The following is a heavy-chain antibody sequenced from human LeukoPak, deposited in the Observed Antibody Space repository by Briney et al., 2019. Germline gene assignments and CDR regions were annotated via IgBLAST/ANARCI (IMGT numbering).Heavy chain of an antibody. V-gene: IGHV3-7*01. CDR2: IKQDGSEK. J-gene: IGHJ4*02. CDR3: ARDPGPRVPPGSYSDY. D-gene: IGHD1-26*01. CDR1: GFTFSAYS. Sequence: GGSLRLSCAASGFTFSAYSMSWVRQAPGKGLERVANIKQDGSEKYYVGSVKGRFTISRDNANNSLYLQMNSLRAEDTAVYYCARDPGPRVPPGSYSDYWGQGTLVTVSS.